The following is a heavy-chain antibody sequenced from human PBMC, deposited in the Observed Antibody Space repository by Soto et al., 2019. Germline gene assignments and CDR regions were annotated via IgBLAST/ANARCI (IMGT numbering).Heavy chain of an antibody. CDR3: ARDDRPRSGYYTFYYYGLDV. V-gene: IGHV4-61*01. Sequence: QVQLQESGPGLVQPSETLALTCSVSGGSVTSSPYHWSWIRQSPEKGLEWIGYVSYNGGANYNPSLKGRVTISLDTSQNQVSVRLASVTAGDTAVYYCARDDRPRSGYYTFYYYGLDVWGRGTTVTVSS. CDR2: VSYNGGA. CDR1: GGSVTSSPYH. J-gene: IGHJ6*02. D-gene: IGHD3-22*01.